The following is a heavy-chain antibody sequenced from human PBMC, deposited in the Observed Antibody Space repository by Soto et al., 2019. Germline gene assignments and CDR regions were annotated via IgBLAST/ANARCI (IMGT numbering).Heavy chain of an antibody. V-gene: IGHV4-4*02. CDR3: ARGFDYRWVY. CDR2: IHHSGRT. Sequence: QVQLQESGPGLVKPSVTLSLTCAVYGGSISPNYWCSWVRQPPGKGLEWIGEIHHSGRTTYIQSLKSGVAMSLGKSNSHLSLKLSSVTSADTSVYYCARGFDYRWVYWGQGTLVTVAS. J-gene: IGHJ4*02. D-gene: IGHD3-16*01. CDR1: GGSISPNYW.